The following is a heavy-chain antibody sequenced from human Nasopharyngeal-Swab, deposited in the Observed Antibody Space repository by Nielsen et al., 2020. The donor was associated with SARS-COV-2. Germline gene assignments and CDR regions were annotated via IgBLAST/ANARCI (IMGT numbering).Heavy chain of an antibody. D-gene: IGHD6-6*01. J-gene: IGHJ5*02. V-gene: IGHV3-23*03. CDR1: GFTFSSYA. CDR3: AKGVAARPYWFDP. CDR2: IYSGGSST. Sequence: GESLQISCAASGFTFSSYAMSWVRQAPGKGLEWVSVIYSGGSSTYYADSVKGRFTISRDNSKNTLYLQMNSLRAEDTAVYYCAKGVAARPYWFDPWGQGTLVTVSS.